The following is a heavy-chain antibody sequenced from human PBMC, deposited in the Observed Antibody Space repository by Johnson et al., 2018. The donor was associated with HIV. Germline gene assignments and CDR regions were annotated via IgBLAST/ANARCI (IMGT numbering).Heavy chain of an antibody. Sequence: MQLVESGGGVVRPGGSLRLSCTVAGFRFDDYGMSWVRQAPGKGLEWISTINWNGGRTGYVDSMKVRFTISRDNAKNSLYLQMDSLRHEDTALYYCVRGGLGCQNFNVRFDVWGQGTVVTVSS. V-gene: IGHV3-20*04. CDR1: GFRFDDYG. CDR3: VRGGLGCQNFNVRFDV. J-gene: IGHJ3*01. CDR2: INWNGGRT. D-gene: IGHD3-10*02.